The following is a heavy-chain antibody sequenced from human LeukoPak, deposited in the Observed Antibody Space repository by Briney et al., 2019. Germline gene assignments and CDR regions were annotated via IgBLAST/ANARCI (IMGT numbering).Heavy chain of an antibody. CDR1: GATFSGYH. D-gene: IGHD3-9*01. J-gene: IGHJ2*01. Sequence: PSETLSLTCAVHGATFSGYHWSWIRQPPGKGLEWIGEISQSGISNFNPSLKSRVTMSLDTSKVQISLELNSVTAADTAVYFCARKWDYDPLTGYYDCYFDPWGRGTLVTVSS. CDR3: ARKWDYDPLTGYYDCYFDP. V-gene: IGHV4-34*01. CDR2: ISQSGIS.